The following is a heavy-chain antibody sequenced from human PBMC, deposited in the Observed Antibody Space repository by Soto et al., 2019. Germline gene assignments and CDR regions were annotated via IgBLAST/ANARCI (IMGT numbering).Heavy chain of an antibody. CDR3: ARTNFLDY. CDR2: IKHDGSLK. D-gene: IGHD3-3*01. J-gene: IGHJ4*02. CDR1: GFTFSGYW. V-gene: IGHV3-7*01. Sequence: EVQLVESGGGLVQPGGSLRLSCAASGFTFSGYWMNWVRQVPGKGLEWVANIKHDGSLKYYVDSVKGRFTISRDNAKNSVFLQMDSLRAEDTAIYYCARTNFLDYWGQGPLVTVSS.